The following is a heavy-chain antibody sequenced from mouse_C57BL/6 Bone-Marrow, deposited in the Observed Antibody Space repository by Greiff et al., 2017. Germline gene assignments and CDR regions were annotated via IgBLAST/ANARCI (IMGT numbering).Heavy chain of an antibody. Sequence: EVKVVESGGGLVKPGGSLKLSCAASGFTFSDYGMHWVRQAPEKGLEWVAYISSGSSTIYYADTVKGRFTISRDNAKNTLFLQMTSLSSEDTAMYYCARGADGYFTPDYWGQGTTLTVSS. CDR3: ARGADGYFTPDY. V-gene: IGHV5-17*01. CDR2: ISSGSSTI. CDR1: GFTFSDYG. D-gene: IGHD2-3*01. J-gene: IGHJ2*01.